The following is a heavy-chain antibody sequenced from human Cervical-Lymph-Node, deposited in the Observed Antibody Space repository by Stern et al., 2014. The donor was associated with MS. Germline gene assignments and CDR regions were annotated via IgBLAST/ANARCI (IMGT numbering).Heavy chain of an antibody. D-gene: IGHD4-11*01. J-gene: IGHJ4*02. V-gene: IGHV1-3*01. CDR1: GYNFIDHA. CDR3: ARQPDYSDFLDF. CDR2: INGGPGTT. Sequence: QVQLVQSGAEVKKPGASMTISCKTSGYNFIDHAIHWVRQAPGQRLEWMGWINGGPGTTKYSHKFQGRVSFTSDNAASAAYMDLSSLSPDDTAVYYCARQPDYSDFLDFWGQGTLVTVSS.